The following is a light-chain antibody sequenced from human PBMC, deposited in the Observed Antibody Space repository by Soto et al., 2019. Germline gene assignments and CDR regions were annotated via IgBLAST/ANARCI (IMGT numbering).Light chain of an antibody. V-gene: IGKV3-11*01. CDR1: QSLDSS. Sequence: ESVLAQSPATLSLSPGERATLSCRASQSLDSSLAWFQQKPGQAPRLLIYDVSYRASGIPARFSGSGSGTDFTLTISSLEPEDFAVYYCQQRTNWSWTFGKGTKVDIK. J-gene: IGKJ1*01. CDR2: DVS. CDR3: QQRTNWSWT.